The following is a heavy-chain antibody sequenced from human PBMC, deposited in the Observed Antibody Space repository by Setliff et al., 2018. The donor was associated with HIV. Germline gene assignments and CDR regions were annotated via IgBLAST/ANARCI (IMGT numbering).Heavy chain of an antibody. CDR1: GYSFRNYD. CDR3: ARSRAGGYNQIPDAFHR. V-gene: IGHV1-18*01. CDR2: ISSDNGNT. D-gene: IGHD3-10*01. Sequence: ASVKVSCKASGYSFRNYDLNWVRQAPGQGLEWMGWISSDNGNTIYAQKFQGRVTIIADKSTGAGYMELTSLRSDHTAVYYCARSRAGGYNQIPDAFHRWGQGTVVPVSS. J-gene: IGHJ3*01.